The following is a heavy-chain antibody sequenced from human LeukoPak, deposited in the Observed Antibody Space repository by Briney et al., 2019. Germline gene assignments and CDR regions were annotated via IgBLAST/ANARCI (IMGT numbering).Heavy chain of an antibody. CDR1: GYTFTSYG. CDR2: IIPIFGTA. CDR3: ARDLDYYGSGSYYKYYYYYMDV. J-gene: IGHJ6*03. D-gene: IGHD3-10*01. V-gene: IGHV1-69*13. Sequence: AASVKVSCMASGYTFTSYGISWVRQAPGQGLEWMGGIIPIFGTANYAQKFQGRVTITADESTSTAYMELSSLRSEDTAVYYCARDLDYYGSGSYYKYYYYYMDVWGKGTTVTISS.